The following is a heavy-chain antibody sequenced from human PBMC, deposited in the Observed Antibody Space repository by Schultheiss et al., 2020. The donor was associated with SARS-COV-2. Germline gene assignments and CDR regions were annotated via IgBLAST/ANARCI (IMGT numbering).Heavy chain of an antibody. CDR2: IYYSGST. D-gene: IGHD3-10*01. J-gene: IGHJ6*02. CDR1: GGSISSYY. Sequence: SQTLSLTCTVSGGSISSYYWSWIRQPPGKGLEWIGYIYYSGSTNYNPSLKSRVTMSVDTSKNQFSLKLSSVTAADTAVYYCARGGHYYGSGSYYNPYYYGMDVWGQGTTVTVSS. CDR3: ARGGHYYGSGSYYNPYYYGMDV. V-gene: IGHV4-59*12.